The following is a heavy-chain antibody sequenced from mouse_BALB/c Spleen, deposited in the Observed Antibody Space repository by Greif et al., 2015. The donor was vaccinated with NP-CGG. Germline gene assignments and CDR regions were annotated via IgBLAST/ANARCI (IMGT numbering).Heavy chain of an antibody. CDR2: INPDSSTI. Sequence: EVKLQESGGGLVQPGGSLKLSCAASGFDFSRYWMSWVRQAPGKGLEWIGEINPDSSTINYTPSLKDKFIISRDNAKNTLYLQMSKVRSEDTALYYCARGDYRLAWFAYWGQGTLVTVSA. D-gene: IGHD2-14*01. CDR3: ARGDYRLAWFAY. V-gene: IGHV4-1*02. J-gene: IGHJ3*01. CDR1: GFDFSRYW.